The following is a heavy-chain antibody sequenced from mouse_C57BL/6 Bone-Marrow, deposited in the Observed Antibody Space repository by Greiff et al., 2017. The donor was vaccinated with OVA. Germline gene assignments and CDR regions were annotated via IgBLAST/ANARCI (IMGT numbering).Heavy chain of an antibody. CDR2: ISGGGGNT. J-gene: IGHJ2*01. V-gene: IGHV5-9*01. CDR3: ARPLYGSSPSFDY. Sequence: DVKLVESGGGLVKPGGSLKLSCAASGFTFSSYTMSWVRQTPEKRLEWVATISGGGGNTYYPDSVKGRFTISRDNAKNTLYLHMSSLRSEDTALYYCARPLYGSSPSFDYWGQGTTLTVSS. CDR1: GFTFSSYT. D-gene: IGHD1-1*01.